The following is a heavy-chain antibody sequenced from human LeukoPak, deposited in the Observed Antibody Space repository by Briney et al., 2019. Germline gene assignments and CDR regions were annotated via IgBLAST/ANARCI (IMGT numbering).Heavy chain of an antibody. D-gene: IGHD2-15*01. CDR3: AKDLGKYCSGGSCYSGFDY. CDR1: GFTFSSYG. CDR2: ISYDGSNK. V-gene: IGHV3-30*18. J-gene: IGHJ4*02. Sequence: PGGSLRLSCAASGFTFSSYGMHWVRQAPGKGLEWVAVISYDGSNKYYADSVKGRFTISRDNSKNTLYLQMNSLRAEDTAVYYCAKDLGKYCSGGSCYSGFDYWGQGTLVTVSS.